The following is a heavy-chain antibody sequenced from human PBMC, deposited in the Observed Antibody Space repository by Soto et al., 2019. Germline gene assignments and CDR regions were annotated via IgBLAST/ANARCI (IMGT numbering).Heavy chain of an antibody. V-gene: IGHV3-33*01. CDR3: ARISCSGHLGWFDP. J-gene: IGHJ5*02. D-gene: IGHD3-10*02. CDR2: IWYDGSYR. Sequence: QVQLGQSGGGVVQSGRSLRLSCISSGFTFNTDGMFWARQAPGTGLEWVAGIWYDGSYRYYVDSVKGRFTVSRDNSKNTVYLEMNNLRAEDTAVYYCARISCSGHLGWFDPLGQGTLVTVSS. CDR1: GFTFNTDG.